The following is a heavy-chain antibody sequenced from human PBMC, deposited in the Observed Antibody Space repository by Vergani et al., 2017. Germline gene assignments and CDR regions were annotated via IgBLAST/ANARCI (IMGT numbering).Heavy chain of an antibody. CDR2: IIPIFGTA. CDR3: ARDCSGGSCYLVGFSGWFDP. Sequence: QVQLVQSGAEVKKPGSSVKVSCKASGGTFSSYAISWVRQAPGQGLEWMGGIIPIFGTANYAQKFKGRVTITADESTSTAYMELSSLRSEDTAVYYCARDCSGGSCYLVGFSGWFDPWGQGTLVTVSS. V-gene: IGHV1-69*12. CDR1: GGTFSSYA. J-gene: IGHJ5*02. D-gene: IGHD2-15*01.